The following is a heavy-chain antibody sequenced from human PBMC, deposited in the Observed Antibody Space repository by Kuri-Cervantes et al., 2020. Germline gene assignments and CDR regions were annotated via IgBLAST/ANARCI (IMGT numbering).Heavy chain of an antibody. D-gene: IGHD1-7*01. V-gene: IGHV3-11*04. J-gene: IGHJ4*02. CDR3: ATAPLSGTTLSLFDY. CDR2: ITRSSRII. CDR1: GFTFSDYY. Sequence: GGSLRLSCAASGFTFSDYYMSWIRQAPGKGLEWVSYITRSSRIIYYADSVKGRFTISRDNAKNSLYLQMNSLRDEDTAVHYCATAPLSGTTLSLFDYWGQGTLVTVSS.